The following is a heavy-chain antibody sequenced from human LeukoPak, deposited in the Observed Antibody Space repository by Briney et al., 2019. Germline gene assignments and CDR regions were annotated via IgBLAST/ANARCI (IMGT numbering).Heavy chain of an antibody. CDR2: MNPDSGNT. CDR1: EYTFNIYD. CDR3: AVHLPGDYLDR. V-gene: IGHV1-8*01. Sequence: GASVRVSCKVSEYTFNIYDINWVRQATGQGLEWMGWMNPDSGNTGFAQKFQGRVTMTRNTSITTAYMELSSLRSEDTAVYYCAVHLPGDYLDRWGQGTLVTVSS. J-gene: IGHJ4*02.